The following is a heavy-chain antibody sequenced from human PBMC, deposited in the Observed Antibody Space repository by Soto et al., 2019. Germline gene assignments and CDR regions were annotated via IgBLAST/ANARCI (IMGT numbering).Heavy chain of an antibody. J-gene: IGHJ6*02. CDR1: GGSISSGRYY. V-gene: IGHV4-31*03. D-gene: IGHD4-17*01. Sequence: SETLSLTCTVSGGSISSGRYYRSWIRQHPGKGLEWIGHIYYSGITFYNPSPKSRVTISVYKSKKHFSSKLTSVTAADPAVYYCAREEGAVTTGGYYYYYGLDVWGQGTTVACSS. CDR2: IYYSGIT. CDR3: AREEGAVTTGGYYYYYGLDV.